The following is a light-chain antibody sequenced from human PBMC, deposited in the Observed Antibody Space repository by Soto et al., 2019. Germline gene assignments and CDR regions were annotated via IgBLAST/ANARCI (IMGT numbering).Light chain of an antibody. Sequence: EIVLTQSPSTLSLSLGERATLSCRASQSVSSYLAWYQQKPGQAPRLLIYDASNRATGIPARFSGSGSGTDFTLTISSLQPEDFAVFYCQQYGDSPTFGQGTQVDIK. CDR1: QSVSSY. CDR2: DAS. V-gene: IGKV3-11*01. J-gene: IGKJ1*01. CDR3: QQYGDSPT.